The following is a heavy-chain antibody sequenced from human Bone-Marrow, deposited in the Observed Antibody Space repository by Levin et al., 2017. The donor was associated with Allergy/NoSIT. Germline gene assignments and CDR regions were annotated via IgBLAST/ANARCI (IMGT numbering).Heavy chain of an antibody. CDR1: GFTFSGHY. Sequence: PGGSLRLSCAASGFTFSGHYLHWVRQAPGKGLEWVAFISYDGSNKLYADSVKGRFTISRDNSKNTLYLQMSGLRVEDTAVYYCARDLVGVGSTPRFDYWGQGTLLTVSS. CDR3: ARDLVGVGSTPRFDY. CDR2: ISYDGSNK. J-gene: IGHJ4*02. V-gene: IGHV3-30-3*01. D-gene: IGHD1-26*01.